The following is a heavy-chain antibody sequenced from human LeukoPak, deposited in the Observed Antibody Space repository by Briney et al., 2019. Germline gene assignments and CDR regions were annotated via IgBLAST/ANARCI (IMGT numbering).Heavy chain of an antibody. V-gene: IGHV4-61*01. CDR1: GGSVSSGSYY. J-gene: IGHJ3*02. CDR2: IYYSGST. D-gene: IGHD1-14*01. Sequence: SETLSLTRTVSGGSVSSGSYYWSWIRQPPGKGLEWIGYIYYSGSTNYNPSLKSRVTISVDTSKNQFSLKLSSVTAADTAVYYCARRATGGAFDIWGQGTMVTVSS. CDR3: ARRATGGAFDI.